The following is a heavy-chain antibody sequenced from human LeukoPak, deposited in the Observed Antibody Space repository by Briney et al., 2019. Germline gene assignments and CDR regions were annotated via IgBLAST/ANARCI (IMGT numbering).Heavy chain of an antibody. V-gene: IGHV4-34*01. D-gene: IGHD6-13*01. CDR1: GGSLSGYY. Sequence: PGTLSLTRAVSGGSLSGYYWSWIRQPPGKGLEWIGEINHSGSSNYNPSLKSRVTISGDTSKNQFSLQLSSVTAADTAVYYGGRGSIAAALDYWGQGTLVTVSS. J-gene: IGHJ4*02. CDR2: INHSGSS. CDR3: GRGSIAAALDY.